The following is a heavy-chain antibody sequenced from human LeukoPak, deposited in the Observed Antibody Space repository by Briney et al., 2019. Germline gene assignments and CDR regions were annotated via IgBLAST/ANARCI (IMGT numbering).Heavy chain of an antibody. V-gene: IGHV3-7*01. D-gene: IGHD3-22*01. J-gene: IGHJ6*03. CDR2: IKQDGSEK. CDR1: GFTFSSYW. CDR3: AGSVITPSYYYYYYMDV. Sequence: PGGSLRLSCMVSGFTFSSYWMSWVRQAPGRGLEWVANIKQDGSEKYYVDSVKGRFTISRDNAKNSLYLQMNSLRAEDTAVYYCAGSVITPSYYYYYYMDVWGKGTTVTISS.